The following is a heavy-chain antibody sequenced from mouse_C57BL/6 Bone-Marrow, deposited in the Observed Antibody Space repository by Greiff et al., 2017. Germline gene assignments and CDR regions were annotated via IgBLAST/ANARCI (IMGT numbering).Heavy chain of an antibody. J-gene: IGHJ2*01. CDR1: GYAFRSSW. CDR2: IYPGDGDT. D-gene: IGHD2-4*01. V-gene: IGHV1-82*01. CDR3: AREWDYDGLDY. Sequence: VQLQQSGPELVKPGASVKISCKASGYAFRSSWMNWVKQRPGKGLEWIGRIYPGDGDTNYNGKFKGKATLTADKSSSTAYMQLSSLTSEDSAVYFCAREWDYDGLDYWGQGTTLTVSS.